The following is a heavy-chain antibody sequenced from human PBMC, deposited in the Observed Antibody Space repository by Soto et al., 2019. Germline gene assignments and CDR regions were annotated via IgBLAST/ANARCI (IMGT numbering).Heavy chain of an antibody. J-gene: IGHJ4*02. CDR3: ARGGIAVAGNPNYYFDY. CDR2: IYSGGST. D-gene: IGHD6-19*01. Sequence: EVQLVESGGGLVQPGGSLRLSCAASGFTVSSNYMSWVRQAPGKGLEWVSVIYSGGSTYYADSVKGRFTISRDNSKNTLYLQMNRLRAEDTAVYYCARGGIAVAGNPNYYFDYWGQGTLVTVSS. V-gene: IGHV3-66*01. CDR1: GFTVSSNY.